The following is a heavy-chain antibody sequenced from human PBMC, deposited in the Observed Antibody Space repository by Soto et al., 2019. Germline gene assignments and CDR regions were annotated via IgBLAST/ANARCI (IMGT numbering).Heavy chain of an antibody. Sequence: SETLSLTCTVSGGSISSYYWSWIRQSPGKGLGWILQIYYSGSSYYKPALMSRVTISVETSENQFSMKLSSVTAADTAVYYCARSSRWAQFSHYYGMHXLGQGTTVPVS. V-gene: IGHV4-59*01. CDR2: IYYSGSS. D-gene: IGHD6-13*01. CDR3: ARSSRWAQFSHYYGMHX. CDR1: GGSISSYY. J-gene: IGHJ6*02.